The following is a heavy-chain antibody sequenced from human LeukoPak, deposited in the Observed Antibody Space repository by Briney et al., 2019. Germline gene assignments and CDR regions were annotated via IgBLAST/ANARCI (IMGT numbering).Heavy chain of an antibody. J-gene: IGHJ4*02. Sequence: GGSLRLSCVASGFPFSSYWRTWVRQAPGKGLEWVANIKQDGSKKSYVDSVKGRFTISRDNAKNSLYLQMNSLRAEDTAIYYCTRVGYIDEGIDYWGQGTLGTVSS. CDR2: IKQDGSKK. CDR3: TRVGYIDEGIDY. D-gene: IGHD5-24*01. CDR1: GFPFSSYW. V-gene: IGHV3-7*04.